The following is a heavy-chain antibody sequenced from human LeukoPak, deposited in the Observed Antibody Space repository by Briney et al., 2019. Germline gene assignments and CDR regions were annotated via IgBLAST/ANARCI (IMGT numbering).Heavy chain of an antibody. CDR3: ATRYSSGWYYFDY. CDR1: GGTFSSYT. J-gene: IGHJ4*02. D-gene: IGHD6-19*01. CDR2: IIPILGIA. Sequence: SVKVSCKASGGTFSSYTISWLRQAPGQGLEWMGRIIPILGIANYAQKFQGRVTITADKSTSTAYMELSSLRSEDTAVYYCATRYSSGWYYFDYWGQGTLDTVSS. V-gene: IGHV1-69*02.